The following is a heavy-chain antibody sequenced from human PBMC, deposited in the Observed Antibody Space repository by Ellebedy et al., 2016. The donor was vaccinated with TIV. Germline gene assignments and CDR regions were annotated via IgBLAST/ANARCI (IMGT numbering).Heavy chain of an antibody. D-gene: IGHD5-12*01. CDR3: ARGQGRRKATDF. J-gene: IGHJ4*02. Sequence: GSLRLSXAASGFTFSSYWMSWIRQPPGKGLEWIGEINHSGSTNYNPSLKSRVTISVDTSKNQFSLKLSSVTAADTAVYYCARGQGRRKATDFWGQGTLVTVSS. CDR2: INHSGST. V-gene: IGHV4-34*01. CDR1: GFTFSSYW.